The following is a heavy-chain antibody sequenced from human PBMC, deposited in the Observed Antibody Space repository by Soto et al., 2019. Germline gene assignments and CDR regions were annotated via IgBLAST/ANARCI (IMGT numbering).Heavy chain of an antibody. V-gene: IGHV1-46*01. CDR1: GDTFTDYY. J-gene: IGHJ4*02. Sequence: ASVKVSCKASGDTFTDYYIHWVRQAPGQGLEWMGTVNPSGGHTTCAQYFLGRVTMTRDTSTSTLYMELTSLTSDDTAVYYCARGGHVVVVTAALDYWGQGTLVTVSS. D-gene: IGHD2-21*02. CDR2: VNPSGGHT. CDR3: ARGGHVVVVTAALDY.